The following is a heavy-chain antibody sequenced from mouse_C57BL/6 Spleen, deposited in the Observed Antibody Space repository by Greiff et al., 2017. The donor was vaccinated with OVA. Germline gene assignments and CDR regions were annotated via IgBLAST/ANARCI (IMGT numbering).Heavy chain of an antibody. D-gene: IGHD3-2*02. CDR2: IDPEDGET. Sequence: EVQLQESGAELVKPGASVKLSCTASGFNIKDYYMHWVKQRTEQGLEWIGRIDPEDGETKYAPTFQGKATITADTSSNTAYLQLSSLTSEDTAVYYGARAAQAFYYFGYWGQGITLTVSS. J-gene: IGHJ2*01. V-gene: IGHV14-2*01. CDR3: ARAAQAFYYFGY. CDR1: GFNIKDYY.